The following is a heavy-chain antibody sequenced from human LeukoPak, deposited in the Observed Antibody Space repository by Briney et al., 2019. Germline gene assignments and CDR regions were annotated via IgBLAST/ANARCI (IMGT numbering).Heavy chain of an antibody. CDR3: ARGSRVLWFGAYGDDAFDI. J-gene: IGHJ3*02. CDR2: INPHSGGT. V-gene: IGHV1-2*02. CDR1: GYTFTGYY. D-gene: IGHD3-10*01. Sequence: ASVKVSCKASGYTFTGYYMHWVRQAPGQGLEWMGWINPHSGGTNYAQKFQGRVTMTRDTSISTAYMELRSLRSDDTAVYYCARGSRVLWFGAYGDDAFDIWGQGTMVTVSS.